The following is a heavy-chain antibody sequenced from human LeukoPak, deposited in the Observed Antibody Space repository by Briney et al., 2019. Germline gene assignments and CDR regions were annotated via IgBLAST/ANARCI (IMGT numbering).Heavy chain of an antibody. CDR3: ASFRSGYVNAFDI. V-gene: IGHV1-2*02. CDR1: GYIFTDYY. J-gene: IGHJ3*02. D-gene: IGHD5-12*01. Sequence: ASVKVSCKASGYIFTDYYMHWVRQAPGQGLEWMGWINPNSGGTNYAQKFQGRVTMTRDTSISTAYMELSRLRSDDTAVYYCASFRSGYVNAFDIWGQGTMVTVSS. CDR2: INPNSGGT.